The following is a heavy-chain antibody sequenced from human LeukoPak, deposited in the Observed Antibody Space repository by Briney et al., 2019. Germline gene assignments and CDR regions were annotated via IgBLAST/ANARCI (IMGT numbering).Heavy chain of an antibody. Sequence: PGGSLRLSCAASGFTLSTYDMHWVGQVTGKGLEWVPTMGTAGDPYYPGSVKGRFAISRENAKNSLYLQMNSLRAGDTAVYYCTSAICSSTSCLHGMDVWGQGPTVTVSS. CDR3: TSAICSSTSCLHGMDV. J-gene: IGHJ6*02. CDR2: MGTAGDP. CDR1: GFTLSTYD. V-gene: IGHV3-13*05. D-gene: IGHD2-2*01.